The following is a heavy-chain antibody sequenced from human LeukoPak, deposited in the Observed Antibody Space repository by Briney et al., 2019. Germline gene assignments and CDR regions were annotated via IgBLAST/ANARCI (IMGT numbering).Heavy chain of an antibody. CDR1: GYTFTSYA. D-gene: IGHD2-21*01. V-gene: IGHV1-3*03. Sequence: ASVKVSCKASGYTFTSYAMHWVRQAPGQRLEWMGWINAGNGNTKYSQEFQGRVTITRDTSASTAYMELNSLRAEDSAVYYCAKDYVVGSIDYWGQGTLVTVSS. CDR3: AKDYVVGSIDY. J-gene: IGHJ4*02. CDR2: INAGNGNT.